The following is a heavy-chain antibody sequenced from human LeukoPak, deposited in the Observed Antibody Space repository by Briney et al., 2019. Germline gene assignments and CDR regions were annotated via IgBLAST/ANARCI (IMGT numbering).Heavy chain of an antibody. D-gene: IGHD6-6*01. CDR3: AKSVAARPNFDY. J-gene: IGHJ4*02. CDR1: GFTFSIYS. Sequence: GGSLRLSCAASGFTFSIYSLNWVRQAPGKGLEWVSYIGHTGSVTSYADSVKGRFTIPRDNTKNSLYLQMNSLRAEDTAVYYCAKSVAARPNFDYWGQGTLVTVSS. CDR2: IGHTGSVT. V-gene: IGHV3-48*03.